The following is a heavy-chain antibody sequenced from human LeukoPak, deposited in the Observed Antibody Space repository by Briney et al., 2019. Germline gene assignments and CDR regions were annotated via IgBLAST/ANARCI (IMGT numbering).Heavy chain of an antibody. D-gene: IGHD2-2*01. J-gene: IGHJ6*04. V-gene: IGHV3-48*03. Sequence: PGGSLRLSCAASGFTFSSYEMNWVRQAPGKGLEWVSYISSSGSTIYYADSAKGRFTISRDNAKNSLYLQMNSLRAEDTAVYYCARAGYCSSTSCPSHYYYGMDVWGKGTTVTVSS. CDR1: GFTFSSYE. CDR3: ARAGYCSSTSCPSHYYYGMDV. CDR2: ISSSGSTI.